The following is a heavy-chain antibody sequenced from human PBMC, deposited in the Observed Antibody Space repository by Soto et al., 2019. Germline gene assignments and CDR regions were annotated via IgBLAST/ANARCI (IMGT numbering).Heavy chain of an antibody. CDR1: GFTFSSYG. V-gene: IGHV3-33*01. J-gene: IGHJ4*02. CDR2: IWYDGSNK. Sequence: GGSLRLSCAASGFTFSSYGMHWVRQAPGKGLEWVAVIWYDGSNKYYADSVKGRFTISRDNSKNTLYLQMNSLRAEDTAVYYCARDLRGYSYGLGEYYFDYWGQGTLVTVSS. CDR3: ARDLRGYSYGLGEYYFDY. D-gene: IGHD5-18*01.